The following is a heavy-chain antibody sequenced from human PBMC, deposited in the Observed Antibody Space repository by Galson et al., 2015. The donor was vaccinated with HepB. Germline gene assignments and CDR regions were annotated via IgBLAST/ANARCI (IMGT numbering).Heavy chain of an antibody. D-gene: IGHD2-21*02. Sequence: PALVKPTQTLTLTCTFSGFSLSTSGVGVGWIRQPPGKALEWLALIYWDDDKRYSPSLKSRLTITKDTSKNQVVLTMTNMDPVDTATYYCAHRSVVTAMGSNWFDPWGQGTLVTVSS. CDR1: GFSLSTSGVG. CDR2: IYWDDDK. J-gene: IGHJ5*02. CDR3: AHRSVVTAMGSNWFDP. V-gene: IGHV2-5*02.